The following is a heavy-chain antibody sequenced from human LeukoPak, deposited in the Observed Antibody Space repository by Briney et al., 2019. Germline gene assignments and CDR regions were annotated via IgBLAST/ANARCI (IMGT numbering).Heavy chain of an antibody. D-gene: IGHD3-3*01. Sequence: ASVKVSCKVSGYTLTELSMHRVRQAPGKGLEWMGGFDPEDGETIYAQKFQGRVTMTEDTSTDTAYMELSSLRSEDTAVYYCATRRFYKTYGFWSGKWYYFDYWGQGTLVTVSS. V-gene: IGHV1-24*01. CDR1: GYTLTELS. CDR2: FDPEDGET. J-gene: IGHJ4*02. CDR3: ATRRFYKTYGFWSGKWYYFDY.